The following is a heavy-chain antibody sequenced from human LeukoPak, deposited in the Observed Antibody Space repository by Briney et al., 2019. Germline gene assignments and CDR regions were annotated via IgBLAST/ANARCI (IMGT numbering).Heavy chain of an antibody. D-gene: IGHD3-9*01. CDR3: ARDDWGPGDY. Sequence: PGGSLRLSCAASGFTFSRHWMSWVRQAPGRGLEWVANINLDGREKYYVDSVKGRFTIPRDNAQNSLYLQMNSLRGEDTAVYYCARDDWGPGDYWGQGTLVTVSS. V-gene: IGHV3-7*01. CDR2: INLDGREK. CDR1: GFTFSRHW. J-gene: IGHJ4*02.